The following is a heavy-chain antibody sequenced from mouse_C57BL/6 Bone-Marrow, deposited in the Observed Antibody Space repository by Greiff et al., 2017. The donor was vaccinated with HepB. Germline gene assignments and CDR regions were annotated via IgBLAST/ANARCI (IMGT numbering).Heavy chain of an antibody. J-gene: IGHJ4*01. Sequence: QVQLQQPGAELVKPGASVKMSCKASGYTFTSYWITWVKQRPGQGLEWIGDIYPGSGSTNYNEKFKSKATLTVDTTSSTAYMQLSSLTSEDSAVYYCAREGSNYYAMDYWGQGTSVTVSS. CDR1: GYTFTSYW. CDR2: IYPGSGST. D-gene: IGHD6-1*01. V-gene: IGHV1-55*01. CDR3: AREGSNYYAMDY.